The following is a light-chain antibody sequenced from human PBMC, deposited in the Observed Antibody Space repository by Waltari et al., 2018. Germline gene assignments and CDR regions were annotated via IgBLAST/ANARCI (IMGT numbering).Light chain of an antibody. CDR3: SSYTSSSVVV. J-gene: IGLJ2*01. V-gene: IGLV2-14*03. Sequence: QSALTQPASVSGSPGQSITISCTGTSSDVGGYNYVSWYQQHTGKAPKLMIYDVSNRPSGVSNRFSGSNSGNTASLTFSGLQADDEADYYCSSYTSSSVVVFGGGTKLTVL. CDR1: SSDVGGYNY. CDR2: DVS.